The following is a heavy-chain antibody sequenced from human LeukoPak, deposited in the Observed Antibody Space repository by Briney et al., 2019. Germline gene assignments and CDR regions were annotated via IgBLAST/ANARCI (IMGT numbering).Heavy chain of an antibody. Sequence: GGSLRLSCAASGFTFSTYAMSWVRQASGKGLGWVGRIRSKANSYATAYAASVKGRFTISRDDSKNTAYLQMNSLKTEDTAVYYCTSRKALGYCSGGSCQDYWGQGTLVTVSS. J-gene: IGHJ4*02. CDR2: IRSKANSYAT. V-gene: IGHV3-73*01. CDR1: GFTFSTYA. CDR3: TSRKALGYCSGGSCQDY. D-gene: IGHD2-15*01.